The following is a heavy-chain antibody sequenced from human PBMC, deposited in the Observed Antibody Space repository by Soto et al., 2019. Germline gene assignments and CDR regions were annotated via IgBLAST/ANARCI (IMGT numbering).Heavy chain of an antibody. D-gene: IGHD3-22*01. CDR1: GFTFRGSA. V-gene: IGHV3-73*01. CDR2: IRSKANSYAT. Sequence: PGGSLRLSCAASGFTFRGSAMHWVRQASGKGLEWVGRIRSKANSYATAYAASVKGRFTISRDDSKNTAYLQMNSLKTEDTAVYYCTRPNYYDSSGYYFYAFDIWGQGTMVTVSS. J-gene: IGHJ3*02. CDR3: TRPNYYDSSGYYFYAFDI.